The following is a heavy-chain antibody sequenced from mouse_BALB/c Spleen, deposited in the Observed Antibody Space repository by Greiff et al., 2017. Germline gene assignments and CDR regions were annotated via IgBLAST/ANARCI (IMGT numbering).Heavy chain of an antibody. J-gene: IGHJ4*01. CDR1: GFTFSSYA. Sequence: EVKVVESGGGLVKPGGSLKLSCAASGFTFSSYAMSWVRQTPEKRLEWVASISSGGSTYYPDSVKGRFTISRDNARNILYLQMSSLRSEDTAMYYCAKVAPSMAMDYWGQGTSVTVSS. CDR2: ISSGGST. D-gene: IGHD2-10*01. CDR3: AKVAPSMAMDY. V-gene: IGHV5-6-5*01.